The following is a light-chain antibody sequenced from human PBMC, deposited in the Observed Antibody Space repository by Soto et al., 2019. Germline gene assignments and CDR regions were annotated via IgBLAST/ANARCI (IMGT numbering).Light chain of an antibody. CDR1: SSNIGSNT. J-gene: IGLJ2*01. Sequence: QSVLTQPPSASGTPGQRVTISCSGSSSNIGSNTVNWYQQLPGTAPKLLIYSNNQRPSGVPARFSGSKSGTSASLAISRRQSEDDADDYCAAWDDSLNGDVVFGGGTKLTVL. V-gene: IGLV1-44*01. CDR3: AAWDDSLNGDVV. CDR2: SNN.